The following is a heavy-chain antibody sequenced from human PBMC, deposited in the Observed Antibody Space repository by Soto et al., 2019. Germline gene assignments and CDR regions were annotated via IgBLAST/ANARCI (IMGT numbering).Heavy chain of an antibody. J-gene: IGHJ4*02. CDR3: ARDVYGDYGADY. Sequence: EVQLVESGGDLVQPGGCLRLSCAASGFTFSSYSMNWVRQAPGKGLEWISYISSTGGTIYYADSVKGRFTISRDNAKNALYLQMNSLRAEDTAVYYCARDVYGDYGADYWGQGTLVSVSS. CDR2: ISSTGGTI. CDR1: GFTFSSYS. D-gene: IGHD4-17*01. V-gene: IGHV3-48*01.